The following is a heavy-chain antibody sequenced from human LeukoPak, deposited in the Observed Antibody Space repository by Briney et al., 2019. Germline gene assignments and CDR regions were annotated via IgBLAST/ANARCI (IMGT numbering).Heavy chain of an antibody. D-gene: IGHD4-17*01. V-gene: IGHV3-30*02. CDR3: ARDGSENGDQYDAFDI. Sequence: AGGSLRLSCAASGFTFSSYGMHWVRQALGKGLEWVTFIRYDGSNKYYADSVKGRFTISRDNSKNTLYLQMNSLRAEDTAVYYCARDGSENGDQYDAFDIWGQGTMVTVSS. CDR1: GFTFSSYG. J-gene: IGHJ3*02. CDR2: IRYDGSNK.